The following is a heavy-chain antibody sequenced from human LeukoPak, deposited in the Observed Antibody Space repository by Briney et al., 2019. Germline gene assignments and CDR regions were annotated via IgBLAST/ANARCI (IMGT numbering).Heavy chain of an antibody. CDR3: AREVGAHDAFDI. D-gene: IGHD1-26*01. J-gene: IGHJ3*02. CDR1: GGTFSSYA. Sequence: SVKVSCKASGGTFSSYAISWVRQAPGQGLEWMGGIIPIFGTANYAQKFQGRVTITADESTSTAYMELSSLRSEDTAVYYCAREVGAHDAFDIWGQGTMVTVSP. V-gene: IGHV1-69*13. CDR2: IIPIFGTA.